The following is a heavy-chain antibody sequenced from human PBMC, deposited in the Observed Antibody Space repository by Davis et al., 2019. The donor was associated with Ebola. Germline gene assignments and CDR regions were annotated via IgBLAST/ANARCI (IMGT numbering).Heavy chain of an antibody. D-gene: IGHD3-10*01. CDR2: ISAYNGNT. J-gene: IGHJ4*02. Sequence: ASVKVSCKASGYTFTSYGISWVRQAPGQGLEWMGWISAYNGNTNYAQKLQGRVTMTTDTSTSTAYMELRSLRSDDTAVYYCARDTAAYYYGSGSFFDYWGQGTLVTVSS. V-gene: IGHV1-18*01. CDR3: ARDTAAYYYGSGSFFDY. CDR1: GYTFTSYG.